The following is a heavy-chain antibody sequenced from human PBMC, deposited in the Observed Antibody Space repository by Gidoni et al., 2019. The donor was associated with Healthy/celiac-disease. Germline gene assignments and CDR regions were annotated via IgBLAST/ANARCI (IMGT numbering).Heavy chain of an antibody. J-gene: IGHJ4*02. CDR3: ARGRPYTIFGTHSYFDY. CDR1: GYTFTGYY. V-gene: IGHV1-2*04. D-gene: IGHD3-3*01. Sequence: QVQLVQSGAEVKKPGASVKVSCKASGYTFTGYYMHWVRQAPGQGLEWMGWINPNSGGTNYAQKFQGWVTMTRDTSISTAYMELSRLRSDDTAVYYCARGRPYTIFGTHSYFDYWGQGTLVTVSS. CDR2: INPNSGGT.